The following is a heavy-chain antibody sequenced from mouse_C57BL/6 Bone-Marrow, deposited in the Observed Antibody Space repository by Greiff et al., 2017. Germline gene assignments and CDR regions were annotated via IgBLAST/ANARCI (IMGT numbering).Heavy chain of an antibody. J-gene: IGHJ4*01. V-gene: IGHV1-53*01. CDR3: ARSGITTAPLAMDY. Sequence: VQLQQPGTELVKPGASVKLSCTASGYTFTSYWMHWVKQRPGQGLAWIGHITPSYGGTNYNEKFKSKATLTVDKSSSTAYMPLSSLTSEDSAVYYCARSGITTAPLAMDYWGQGTSVTVSS. CDR2: ITPSYGGT. CDR1: GYTFTSYW. D-gene: IGHD1-2*01.